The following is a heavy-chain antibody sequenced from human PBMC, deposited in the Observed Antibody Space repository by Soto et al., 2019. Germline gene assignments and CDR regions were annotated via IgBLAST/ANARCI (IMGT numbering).Heavy chain of an antibody. D-gene: IGHD6-13*01. Sequence: EVQLVESGGGLIQPGGSLRLSCAASGFSVSSKYMTWVRQAPGKGLEWVSVIYGGGTTYYADSVKGRFTISRDNSKNTLYLQMNSLRADDTAVYYFVQPPAWPGFDFWGQGTLVTVSS. CDR1: GFSVSSKY. CDR3: VQPPAWPGFDF. V-gene: IGHV3-53*01. J-gene: IGHJ4*02. CDR2: IYGGGTT.